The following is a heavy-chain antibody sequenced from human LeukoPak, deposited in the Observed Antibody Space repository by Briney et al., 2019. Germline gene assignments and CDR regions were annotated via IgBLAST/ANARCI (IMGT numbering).Heavy chain of an antibody. J-gene: IGHJ3*02. D-gene: IGHD6-19*01. CDR1: GGSISSYY. CDR2: IYYSGST. Sequence: PSETLSLTCTVSGGSISSYYWSWIRQPPGKGLEWIGYIYYSGSTNYNPSLKSRVTISVDTSKNQFSLKLSSVTAADTAVYYCARVQVGFIAVAAFDIWGQGTMVTVSS. V-gene: IGHV4-59*01. CDR3: ARVQVGFIAVAAFDI.